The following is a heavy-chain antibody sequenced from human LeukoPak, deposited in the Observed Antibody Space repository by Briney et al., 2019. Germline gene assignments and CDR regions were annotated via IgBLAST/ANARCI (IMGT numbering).Heavy chain of an antibody. CDR3: VQDWAWGAFGY. D-gene: IGHD7-27*01. CDR1: GLTFTNYG. J-gene: IGHJ4*02. Sequence: GGSLRLSCAASGLTFTNYGMNWVRQAPGKGLEWVSGITPDAGRTYYADSVKGRFTIYRDNSKNTVYLQMNSLGAEDTAVYYCVQDWAWGAFGYWGQGTLVTVSS. CDR2: ITPDAGRT. V-gene: IGHV3-23*01.